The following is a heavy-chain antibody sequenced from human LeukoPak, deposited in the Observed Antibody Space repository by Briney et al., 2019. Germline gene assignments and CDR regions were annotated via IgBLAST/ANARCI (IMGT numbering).Heavy chain of an antibody. D-gene: IGHD2-15*01. CDR1: GYTFTSYY. CDR2: INPSGGNT. Sequence: ASVKVSCKASGYTFTSYYMHWARQAPGQGLEWMGIINPSGGNTSYAQKFQGRVTMTRDTSTSTVYMELSSLRSEDTAVYYCARDVSDCSGGSCYSYFDYWGQGTLVAVSS. J-gene: IGHJ4*02. CDR3: ARDVSDCSGGSCYSYFDY. V-gene: IGHV1-46*01.